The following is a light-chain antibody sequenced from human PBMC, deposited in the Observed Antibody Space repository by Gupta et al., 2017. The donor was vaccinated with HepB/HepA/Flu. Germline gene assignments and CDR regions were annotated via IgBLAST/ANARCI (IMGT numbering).Light chain of an antibody. Sequence: QSVLSQPPSVSGAPGQRVTISCPGSSPNIGAGYAVNWYQQLPGPAPKLLIYGNSNRPSGVPDRVSGSKSGPSASLAITGLQAEDEAYYYCQSYDSSLSGAEVFGGGTKLTVL. V-gene: IGLV1-40*01. J-gene: IGLJ2*01. CDR2: GNS. CDR1: SPNIGAGYA. CDR3: QSYDSSLSGAEV.